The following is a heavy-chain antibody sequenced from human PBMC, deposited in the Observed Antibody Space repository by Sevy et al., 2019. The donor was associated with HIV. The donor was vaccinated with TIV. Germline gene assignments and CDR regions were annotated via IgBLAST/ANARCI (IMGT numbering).Heavy chain of an antibody. CDR2: INPNSGGT. V-gene: IGHV1-2*02. Sequence: ASVKVSCKASGYTFTGYYMHWVRQAPGQGLEWMGWINPNSGGTNYAQKFQGRVTMTRDTSISTAYMELSRLRSDDTAMYYCARVAAWFGVKSHWGQGTLVTVSS. CDR1: GYTFTGYY. CDR3: ARVAAWFGVKSH. J-gene: IGHJ4*02. D-gene: IGHD3-10*01.